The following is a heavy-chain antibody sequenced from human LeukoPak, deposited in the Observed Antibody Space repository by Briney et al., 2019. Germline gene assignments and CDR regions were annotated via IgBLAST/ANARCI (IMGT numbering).Heavy chain of an antibody. CDR2: ISAYNGNT. CDR1: GYTFTSYY. D-gene: IGHD6-6*01. J-gene: IGHJ6*03. Sequence: ASVKVSCKASGYTFTSYYMHWVRQAPGQGPEWMGWISAYNGNTNYEQKLQGRVTMTTDTSTSTAYMELRSLRSDDTAVYYCARLLRGSSSGLYYYYMDVWGKGTTVTVSS. CDR3: ARLLRGSSSGLYYYYMDV. V-gene: IGHV1-18*04.